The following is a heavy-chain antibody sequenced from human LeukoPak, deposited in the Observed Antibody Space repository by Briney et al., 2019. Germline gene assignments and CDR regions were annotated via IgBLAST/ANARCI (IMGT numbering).Heavy chain of an antibody. Sequence: GRSLRLSCAASGFTFDDYAMHWVRQAPGKGLEWVSGISWNSGSIGYADSVKGRFTISRDNSKNTLYLQMNSLRAEDTAVYYCARVGHSSPQGITIFGVATRLTYYYYMDVWGKGTTVTVSS. D-gene: IGHD3-3*01. CDR1: GFTFDDYA. CDR2: ISWNSGSI. V-gene: IGHV3-9*01. CDR3: ARVGHSSPQGITIFGVATRLTYYYYMDV. J-gene: IGHJ6*03.